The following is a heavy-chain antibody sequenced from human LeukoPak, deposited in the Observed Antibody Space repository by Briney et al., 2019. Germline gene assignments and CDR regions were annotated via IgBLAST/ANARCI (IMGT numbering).Heavy chain of an antibody. CDR3: ARGNYYDSSGFDY. Sequence: ASVKVSCKASGYTFTSYNINWVRQATGHGLEWMGWMNPDTGNTGYAQKFQGRVTMTRNTSISTAYMELSSLRSEDTAVYYCARGNYYDSSGFDYWGQGTLVTVSS. CDR1: GYTFTSYN. J-gene: IGHJ4*02. D-gene: IGHD3-22*01. V-gene: IGHV1-8*01. CDR2: MNPDTGNT.